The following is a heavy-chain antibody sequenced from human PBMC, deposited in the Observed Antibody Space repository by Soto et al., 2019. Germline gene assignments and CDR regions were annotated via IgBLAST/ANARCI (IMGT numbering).Heavy chain of an antibody. CDR2: IYYGGST. J-gene: IGHJ4*02. Sequence: PSETLSLTCAVYGGSFSGHYWSWIRQHPGKGLEWIGHIYYGGSTYYNPSFKSRVTLSVVTSESQFSLKLSSVTAADTAVYFCARVLRGVYYFDFWGQGTLVTVSS. CDR1: GGSFSGHY. D-gene: IGHD1-26*01. CDR3: ARVLRGVYYFDF. V-gene: IGHV4-31*11.